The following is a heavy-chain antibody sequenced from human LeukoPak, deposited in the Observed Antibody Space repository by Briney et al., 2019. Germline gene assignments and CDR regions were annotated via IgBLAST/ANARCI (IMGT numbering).Heavy chain of an antibody. D-gene: IGHD3-22*01. CDR1: GYSFTGYY. Sequence: PRASVKVSCKASGYSFTGYYMHWVRQAPGQGLEWMGWINPNSGGTNYAQRFQGRVTMTRDTSISTAYMELNRLRSGDTAVYYCATSSYYDFSGFFGAEYFQHWGQGTLVTVSS. J-gene: IGHJ1*01. V-gene: IGHV1-2*02. CDR3: ATSSYYDFSGFFGAEYFQH. CDR2: INPNSGGT.